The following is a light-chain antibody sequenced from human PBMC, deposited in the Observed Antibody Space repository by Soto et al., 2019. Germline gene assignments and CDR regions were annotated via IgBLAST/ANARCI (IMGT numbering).Light chain of an antibody. Sequence: ESVLTQSPGTLSLSPGERATLSCRASQSVSRSDLAWYQQKPGQAPRLLIYGASSRAAGIPDRCSGSGSGTEYILTISRLEPEDFAVYYCQQYGSFSVTFGQGTRLEIK. V-gene: IGKV3-20*01. CDR2: GAS. CDR1: QSVSRSD. J-gene: IGKJ5*01. CDR3: QQYGSFSVT.